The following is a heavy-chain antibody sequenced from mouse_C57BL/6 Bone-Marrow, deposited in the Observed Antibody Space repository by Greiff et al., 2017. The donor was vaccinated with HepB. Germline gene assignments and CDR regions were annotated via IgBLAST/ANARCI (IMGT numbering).Heavy chain of an antibody. CDR1: GYTFTSYW. J-gene: IGHJ2*01. CDR2: IDPSDSYT. D-gene: IGHD1-1*01. Sequence: VQLQQPGAELVKPGASVKLSCKASGYTFTSYWMQWVKQRPGQGLEWIGEIDPSDSYTNYNQKFNGKATLTVDTSSSTAYMQLSSLTSEDSAVYYCASLLLRYWGQGTTLTVSS. V-gene: IGHV1-50*01. CDR3: ASLLLRY.